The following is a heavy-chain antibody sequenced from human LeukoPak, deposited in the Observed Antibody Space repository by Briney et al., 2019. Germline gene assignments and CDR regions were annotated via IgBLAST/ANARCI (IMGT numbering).Heavy chain of an antibody. CDR1: GGSFSGYY. J-gene: IGHJ3*02. CDR2: IYTSGST. CDR3: ARADYYGSDTDAFDI. Sequence: SETLSLTCAVYGGSFSGYYWSWIRQPAGKGLEWIGRIYTSGSTNYNPSLKSRVTMSVDTSKNQFSLKLSSVTAADTAVYYCARADYYGSDTDAFDIWGQGTMVTVSS. V-gene: IGHV4-59*10. D-gene: IGHD3-10*01.